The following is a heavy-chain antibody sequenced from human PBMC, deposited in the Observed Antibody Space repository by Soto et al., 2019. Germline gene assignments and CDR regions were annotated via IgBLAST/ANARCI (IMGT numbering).Heavy chain of an antibody. CDR3: ARRWGRTFDY. D-gene: IGHD7-27*01. CDR2: IYYDGST. Sequence: SETLSLTCSVSGGSISSGYWTWIRQPPGKGLECIGSIYYDGSTYYNPSLKSRLTISVDTSKNQFSLKLSSVTAADTAVYYCARRWGRTFDYWGQGTLVTVSS. CDR1: GGSISSGY. V-gene: IGHV4-59*04. J-gene: IGHJ4*02.